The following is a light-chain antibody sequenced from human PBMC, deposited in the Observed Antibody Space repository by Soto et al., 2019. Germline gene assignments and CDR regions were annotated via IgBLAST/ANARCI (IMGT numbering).Light chain of an antibody. V-gene: IGKV1-39*01. CDR2: TAS. CDR3: QQSYSTPAT. Sequence: DIQMTQSPSSLSAYVGDRVTITCRASQSISSYLNWYQHKPGKAPKLLIYTASNLQSGVPSRFSGSGSGTDFTLTISSLQPVDFATYYCQQSYSTPATFGPGTKVNIK. J-gene: IGKJ3*01. CDR1: QSISSY.